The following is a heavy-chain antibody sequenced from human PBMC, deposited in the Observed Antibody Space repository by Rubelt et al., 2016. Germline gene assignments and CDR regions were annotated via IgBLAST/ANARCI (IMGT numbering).Heavy chain of an antibody. V-gene: IGHV4-34*01. CDR3: ARGRRGSSSWLGRDYYGMDV. CDR1: GGSFSGYY. Sequence: QVQLQQWGAGLLKPSETLSLTCAVYGGSFSGYYWSWSRQPPGKGREWIGEISHRGGTNYHPSLKSRVTISVDTSQRQFSLLLSSVPASATSVYYCARGRRGSSSWLGRDYYGMDVWGQGTTVTVSS. CDR2: ISHRGGT. D-gene: IGHD6-13*01. J-gene: IGHJ6*02.